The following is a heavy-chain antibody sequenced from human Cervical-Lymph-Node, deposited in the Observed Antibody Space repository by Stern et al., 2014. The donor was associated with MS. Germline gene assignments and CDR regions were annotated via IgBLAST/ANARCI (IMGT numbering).Heavy chain of an antibody. CDR1: GFSVSDHY. J-gene: IGHJ4*02. CDR3: ASHGNTLALPYFAH. D-gene: IGHD1-1*01. Sequence: QVQLVQSGGGLAKPGGSLRLSCAASGFSVSDHYMSWIRQAPGKGPEWVSYISSGGTFTKYADSVKGRFTISRDNAQNSLSLQISSLRVEDSAIYYCASHGNTLALPYFAHWGQGTPVTVSS. V-gene: IGHV3-11*06. CDR2: ISSGGTFT.